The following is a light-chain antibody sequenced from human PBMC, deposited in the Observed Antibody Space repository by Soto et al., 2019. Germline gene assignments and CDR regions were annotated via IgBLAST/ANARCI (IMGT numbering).Light chain of an antibody. CDR2: DVT. CDR1: SSDIGDYDY. V-gene: IGLV2-14*01. Sequence: QSALTQPASVSGSPGQSITISCTGTSSDIGDYDYVSWYQHLPVKAPKLLIFDVTHRPSGVSDRFSGSKSGNTASLTISGVRPEDEADYYCCSYTDIALDVVFGGGTQLTVL. CDR3: CSYTDIALDVV. J-gene: IGLJ2*01.